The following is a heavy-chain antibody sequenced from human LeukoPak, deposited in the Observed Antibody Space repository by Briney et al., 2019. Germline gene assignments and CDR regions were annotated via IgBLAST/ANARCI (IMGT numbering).Heavy chain of an antibody. CDR1: GFTFSSYA. CDR2: ISGSGGST. D-gene: IGHD3-22*01. V-gene: IGHV3-23*01. J-gene: IGHJ4*02. Sequence: PGGSLRLSCAASGFTFSSYAMSWVRQAPGKGLEWVSAISGSGGSTYYADSVKGRFTISRDNSKSTLYLQMNSLRAEDTAVYYCAKDFFPNYYDSSVDYFDYWGQGTLVTVSS. CDR3: AKDFFPNYYDSSVDYFDY.